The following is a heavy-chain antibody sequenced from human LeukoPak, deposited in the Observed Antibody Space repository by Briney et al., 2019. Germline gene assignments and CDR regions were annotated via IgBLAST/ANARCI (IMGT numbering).Heavy chain of an antibody. CDR1: GFTFSDYY. V-gene: IGHV3-11*01. D-gene: IGHD4-17*01. CDR2: ISSSGSTI. CDR3: AAMTTVTHVDY. J-gene: IGHJ4*02. Sequence: GGSLRLSCAASGFTFSDYYMSWLRQAPGKGLEWVSYISSSGSTIYYADSVKGRFTISRDNAKNSLYLQMNSLRAEDTAVYYCAAMTTVTHVDYWGQGTLVTVSS.